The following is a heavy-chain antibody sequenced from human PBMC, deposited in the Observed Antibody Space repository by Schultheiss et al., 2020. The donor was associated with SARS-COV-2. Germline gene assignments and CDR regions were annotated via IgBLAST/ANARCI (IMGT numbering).Heavy chain of an antibody. D-gene: IGHD3-16*01. V-gene: IGHV1-8*01. CDR3: AREGLGLHLGELWIHGLYDYYYGMDV. Sequence: ASVKVSCKTSGYTFTNYDINWVRQATGQGLEWMGWMNPNSGNTGYAQKFQGRVTITADESTSTAYMELSSLRSKDTAVYYCAREGLGLHLGELWIHGLYDYYYGMDVWGQGTTVTVSS. CDR1: GYTFTNYD. J-gene: IGHJ6*02. CDR2: MNPNSGNT.